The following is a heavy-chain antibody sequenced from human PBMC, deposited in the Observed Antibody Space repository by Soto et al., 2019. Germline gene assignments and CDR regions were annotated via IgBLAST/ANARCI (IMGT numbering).Heavy chain of an antibody. CDR1: GLTFSNYA. J-gene: IGHJ4*02. CDR3: ASGSTTYHYDSSGYYFKRFDY. V-gene: IGHV3-30-3*01. D-gene: IGHD3-22*01. Sequence: GGSLRLSXAASGLTFSNYAMHWVRQAPAKGLEWVAVISYDGSDKYYADSVKGRFTISRDNSKNTLYLQMNSLRAEDTAVYYCASGSTTYHYDSSGYYFKRFDYWGQGTLVTVSS. CDR2: ISYDGSDK.